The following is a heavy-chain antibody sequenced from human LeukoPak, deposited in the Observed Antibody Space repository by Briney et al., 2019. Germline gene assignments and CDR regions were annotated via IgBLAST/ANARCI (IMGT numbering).Heavy chain of an antibody. Sequence: PSETLSLTCDVSGISFSTYYWSWIRQPPGKGLEWIGSIYYSGSTYYNPSLKSRVTISVDTSKNQFSLKLSSVTAADTAVYYCARLNYYGSGSYYRGSQRAFDYWGQGTLVTVSS. V-gene: IGHV4-39*01. CDR1: GISFSTYY. CDR3: ARLNYYGSGSYYRGSQRAFDY. CDR2: IYYSGST. D-gene: IGHD3-10*01. J-gene: IGHJ4*02.